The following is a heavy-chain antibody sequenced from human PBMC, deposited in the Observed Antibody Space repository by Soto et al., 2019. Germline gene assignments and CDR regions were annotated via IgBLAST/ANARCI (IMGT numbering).Heavy chain of an antibody. V-gene: IGHV3-33*01. CDR2: IWYDGSNK. Sequence: PGGSLRLSCAASGFTSSSYGMHWVRQAPGKGLEWVAVIWYDGSNKYYADSVKGRFTISRDNSKNTLYLQMNSLRAEDTAVYYCARGAGVWFGAPAYYFDYWGQGTLVTVSS. J-gene: IGHJ4*02. CDR1: GFTSSSYG. CDR3: ARGAGVWFGAPAYYFDY. D-gene: IGHD3-10*01.